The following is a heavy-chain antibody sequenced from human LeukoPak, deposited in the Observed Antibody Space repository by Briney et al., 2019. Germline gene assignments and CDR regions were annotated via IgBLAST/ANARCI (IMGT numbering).Heavy chain of an antibody. CDR1: GYTFTAYW. CDR3: ARSSYSNGMDV. Sequence: GESLRISCTVSGYTFTAYWIGCLRQMPGKHLEWMWFFSSSGPHTRYSPSFQGQVTFSADKSINTAYLQWRSLKASDTAIYYCARSSYSNGMDVWGQGTTVTVSS. CDR2: FSSSGPHT. V-gene: IGHV5-51*01. J-gene: IGHJ6*02. D-gene: IGHD6-6*01.